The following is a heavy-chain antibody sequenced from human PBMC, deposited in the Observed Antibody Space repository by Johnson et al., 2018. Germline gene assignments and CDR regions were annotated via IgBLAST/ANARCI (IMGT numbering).Heavy chain of an antibody. CDR1: GYTFTSYS. CDR2: INPSGGST. V-gene: IGHV1-46*01. D-gene: IGHD3-3*01. CDR3: ARVFDTYYFDV. J-gene: IGHJ4*02. Sequence: QVQLVESGAEVKKPGASVKVSCKASGYTFTSYSIHWVRQAPGQGLEWVGIINPSGGSTTYAQKFKGRVTMTRDTSTTTVYMELSSLASEDTAGYYCARVFDTYYFDVWGQGALVTVSS.